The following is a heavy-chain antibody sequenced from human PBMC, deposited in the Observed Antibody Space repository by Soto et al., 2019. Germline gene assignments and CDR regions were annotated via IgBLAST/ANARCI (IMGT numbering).Heavy chain of an antibody. D-gene: IGHD2-2*01. V-gene: IGHV3-13*04. CDR3: KRGYCSSTSCYEGALYYYYGMDV. CDR2: IGTAGDT. Sequence: GGSLRLSCAASGFTFSSYDMHWVRQATGKGLEWVSAIGTAGDTYYPGSVKGRFTISRENAKNSLYLQMNSLRAGDTAVYYCKRGYCSSTSCYEGALYYYYGMDVWGQGTTVNVSS. CDR1: GFTFSSYD. J-gene: IGHJ6*01.